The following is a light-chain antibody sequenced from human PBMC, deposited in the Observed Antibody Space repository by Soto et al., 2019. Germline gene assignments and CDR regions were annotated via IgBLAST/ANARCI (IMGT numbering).Light chain of an antibody. CDR1: SGHSSYA. V-gene: IGLV4-69*01. Sequence: QAVVTQSPSASASLGASVKLTCTLTSGHSSYAIAWHQLQPDKGPRFLMRVNSDGSHSRGDGIPDRFSGSRSGAERYLTISRLQSEDEADYYCQTWGTGIQVFGGGTKLTVL. J-gene: IGLJ3*02. CDR3: QTWGTGIQV. CDR2: VNSDGSH.